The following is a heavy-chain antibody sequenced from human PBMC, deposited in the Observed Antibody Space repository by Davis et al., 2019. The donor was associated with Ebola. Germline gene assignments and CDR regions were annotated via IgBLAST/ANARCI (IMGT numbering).Heavy chain of an antibody. CDR3: AKDRYYDNNPLYYESEC. Sequence: SVKVSCKASGGTFSSYAISWVRQAPGQVLEWMGGIIPIFCTANYAQRFQGRVTITADESRTTAYMELSSLRSEDTAVYYCAKDRYYDNNPLYYESECWGQGTLVTVSS. D-gene: IGHD3-22*01. V-gene: IGHV1-69*13. CDR2: IIPIFCTA. CDR1: GGTFSSYA. J-gene: IGHJ4*02.